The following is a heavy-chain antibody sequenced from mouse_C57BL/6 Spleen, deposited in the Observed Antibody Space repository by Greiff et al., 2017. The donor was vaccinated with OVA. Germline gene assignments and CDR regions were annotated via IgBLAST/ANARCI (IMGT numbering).Heavy chain of an antibody. V-gene: IGHV1-64*01. J-gene: IGHJ2*01. CDR2: IHPNSGST. CDR1: GYTFTSYW. D-gene: IGHD3-2*02. CDR3: ARGDCSGYPYFDY. Sequence: QVQLQQPGAELVKPGASVTLSCKASGYTFTSYWMHWVKQRPGQGLEWIGMIHPNSGSTNYNEKFKSKATLTVDKSSSTAYMQLSSLTSEDSAVYYCARGDCSGYPYFDYWGQGTTLTVSS.